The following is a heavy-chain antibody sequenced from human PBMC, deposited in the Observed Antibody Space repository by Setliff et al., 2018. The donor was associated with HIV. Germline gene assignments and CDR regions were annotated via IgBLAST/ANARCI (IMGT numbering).Heavy chain of an antibody. J-gene: IGHJ3*02. CDR1: GGSFSGYY. V-gene: IGHV4-34*01. CDR2: INHSGST. Sequence: PSETLSLTCAVYGGSFSGYYWSWIRQPPGKGLEWIGKINHSGSTNYNPSLKSRVTISVDTSKNQFSLKLSSVTAADTAVYYCARGVMLLRAFDIWGQGTMVTVSS. D-gene: IGHD3-10*01. CDR3: ARGVMLLRAFDI.